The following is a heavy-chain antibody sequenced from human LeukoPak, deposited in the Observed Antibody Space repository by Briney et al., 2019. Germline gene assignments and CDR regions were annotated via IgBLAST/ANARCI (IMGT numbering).Heavy chain of an antibody. V-gene: IGHV1-18*01. CDR1: GYTFTSYG. D-gene: IGHD4-17*01. J-gene: IGHJ5*02. Sequence: ASVKVSCKASGYTFTSYGISWVRQAPGQGLEWMGWISAYNGNTNYVQKLQGRVTMTTDTSTSTAYMELRSLRSDDTAVYYCARDSNDYANNWFDPWGQGTLVTVSS. CDR3: ARDSNDYANNWFDP. CDR2: ISAYNGNT.